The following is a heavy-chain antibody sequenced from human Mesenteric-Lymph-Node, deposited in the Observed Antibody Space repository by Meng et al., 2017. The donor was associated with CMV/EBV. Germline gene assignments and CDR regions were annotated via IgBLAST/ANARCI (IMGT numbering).Heavy chain of an antibody. J-gene: IGHJ4*02. CDR3: ARDRFRAFLG. Sequence: ASVKVSCKASGYTFTGNYIYWLRQAPGQGLEWLGMINPSGGSTSYAPKFQGRVTVTSDTSTSTVYMELSSLRSEDTAVYYCARDRFRAFLGWGQGTLVTVSS. D-gene: IGHD7-27*01. V-gene: IGHV1-46*01. CDR1: GYTFTGNY. CDR2: INPSGGST.